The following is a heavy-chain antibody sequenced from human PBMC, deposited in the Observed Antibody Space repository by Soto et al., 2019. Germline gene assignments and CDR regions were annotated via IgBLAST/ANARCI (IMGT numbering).Heavy chain of an antibody. CDR3: AKSRYSDSSGDFYDY. D-gene: IGHD3-22*01. CDR2: IGGSGRTT. V-gene: IGHV3-23*01. J-gene: IGHJ4*02. Sequence: GSLRLSCAASAFTFNNYAMSWVRQAPGKGLEWVSGIGGSGRTTYYADSVKGRFTISRDNSNNTLFLQMNSLRAEDTAVYYCAKSRYSDSSGDFYDYWGQGTLVTVSS. CDR1: AFTFNNYA.